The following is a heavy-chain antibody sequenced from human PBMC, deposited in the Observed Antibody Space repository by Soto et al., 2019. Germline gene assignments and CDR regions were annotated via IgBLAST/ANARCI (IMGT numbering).Heavy chain of an antibody. CDR1: GFTFSSYA. D-gene: IGHD4-17*01. J-gene: IGHJ4*02. V-gene: IGHV3-23*01. Sequence: PGGSLRLSCAASGFTFSSYALSWIRQAPGKGLEWVSAISGSGDSTYYTESVKGRFTISRDNSKNTLFLQMNNLRAEDTAVYYCATGGDYDYWGQGTLVTVSS. CDR2: ISGSGDST. CDR3: ATGGDYDY.